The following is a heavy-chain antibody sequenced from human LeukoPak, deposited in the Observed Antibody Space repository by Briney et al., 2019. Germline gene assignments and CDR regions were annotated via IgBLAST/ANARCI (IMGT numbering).Heavy chain of an antibody. CDR3: ARDLESSSWLRSDY. Sequence: ASVKASCKASGYTFTGYYMHWVRQAPGQGLEWMGWINPNSGGTNYAQKFQGRVTMTRDTSISTAYMELSRLRSDDTAVYYCARDLESSSWLRSDYWGQGTLVTVSS. CDR2: INPNSGGT. CDR1: GYTFTGYY. J-gene: IGHJ4*02. V-gene: IGHV1-2*02. D-gene: IGHD6-13*01.